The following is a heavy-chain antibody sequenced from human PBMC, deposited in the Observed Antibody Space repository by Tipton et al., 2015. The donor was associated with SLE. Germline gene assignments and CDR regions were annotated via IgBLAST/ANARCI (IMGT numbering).Heavy chain of an antibody. D-gene: IGHD6-13*01. J-gene: IGHJ4*02. CDR2: IYHSGST. Sequence: LRLSCTVSGYSISSGYYWGWIRQPPGKGLEWIGSIYHSGSTYYNPSLKSRVTISVDTSKNQFSLKLSSVTAADTAVYYCARFQVAAAVFDYWGQGTLVPVSS. V-gene: IGHV4-38-2*02. CDR3: ARFQVAAAVFDY. CDR1: GYSISSGYY.